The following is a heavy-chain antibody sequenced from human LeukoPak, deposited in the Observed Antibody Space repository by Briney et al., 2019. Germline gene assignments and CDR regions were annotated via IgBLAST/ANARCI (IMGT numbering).Heavy chain of an antibody. CDR3: ARGRYKWELPRVYYLDV. CDR1: GGSFSGYY. CDR2: INHSGST. J-gene: IGHJ6*03. V-gene: IGHV4-34*01. Sequence: SETLSLTCSVYGGSFSGYYWGWIRQPPGKGLELVGEINHSGSTNSKPSLKSRLALSGDNAHSQYGVEVSSVTAPDPDVYYCARGRYKWELPRVYYLDVWGKGTTVTVSS. D-gene: IGHD1-26*01.